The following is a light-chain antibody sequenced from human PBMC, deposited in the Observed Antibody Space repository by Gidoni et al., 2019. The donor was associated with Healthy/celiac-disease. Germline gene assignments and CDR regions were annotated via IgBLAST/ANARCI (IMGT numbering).Light chain of an antibody. V-gene: IGKV4-1*01. J-gene: IGKJ5*01. Sequence: DIVMTQSPDSLAVSLGERATINCQSSQSVLYSSNNKNYLAWYQQKPGQPPQLLIFGASTRESGVPDRFSVSGSVPAFPLPISSLQADDVSLSSCQQYSSTPIPFGPWTRLEIQ. CDR3: QQYSSTPIP. CDR1: QSVLYSSNNKNY. CDR2: GAS.